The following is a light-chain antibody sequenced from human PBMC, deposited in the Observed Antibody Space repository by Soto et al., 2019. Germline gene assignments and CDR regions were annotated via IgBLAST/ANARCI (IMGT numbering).Light chain of an antibody. V-gene: IGLV2-14*01. J-gene: IGLJ1*01. Sequence: QSVLTQPASVSGSPGQSITISCTGTSSDVGGYNYVSWYQQHPGKAPKLMIYEVSNRPSGVSNRFSGSKSGNTASLTISGLQAEDEPDYYCSSYTSSLYVFGAGTKVIV. CDR1: SSDVGGYNY. CDR3: SSYTSSLYV. CDR2: EVS.